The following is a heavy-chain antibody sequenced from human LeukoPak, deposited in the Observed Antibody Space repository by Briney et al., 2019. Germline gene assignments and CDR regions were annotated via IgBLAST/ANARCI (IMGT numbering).Heavy chain of an antibody. CDR1: GGSMSGYY. CDR3: AGNVYGVYSGTMDV. D-gene: IGHD4/OR15-4a*01. CDR2: IYSSGTT. Sequence: SETLSLTCTVFGGSMSGYYWTWIRQPAGKGVEWIGRIYSSGTTTYNPSLKSRVTISLDKSNNQFSLKLSSLTAADEAVYFCAGNVYGVYSGTMDVWGKGTSVTVSS. V-gene: IGHV4-4*07. J-gene: IGHJ6*04.